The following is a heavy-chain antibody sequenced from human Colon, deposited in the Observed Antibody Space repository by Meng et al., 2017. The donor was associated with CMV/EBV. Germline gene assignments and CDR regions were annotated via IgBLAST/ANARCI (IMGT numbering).Heavy chain of an antibody. CDR3: ARGQFLHYFDD. CDR1: GFTFNSYA. J-gene: IGHJ4*02. V-gene: IGHV3-23*01. CDR2: ISGSGGDT. D-gene: IGHD2/OR15-2a*01. Sequence: GESLKISCAASGFTFNSYAMTWVRQAPGKGLEWVSVISGSGGDTNYADSVKGRFTISRDNSKNTLYLQMSSLRAEDTAIYYCARGQFLHYFDDWGRGTLVTVSS.